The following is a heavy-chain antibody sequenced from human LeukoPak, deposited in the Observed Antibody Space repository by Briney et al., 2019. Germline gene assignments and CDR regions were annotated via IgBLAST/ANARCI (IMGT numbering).Heavy chain of an antibody. CDR2: ISSGSTYI. D-gene: IGHD6-25*01. CDR3: ARSKGGAQREYGMDV. V-gene: IGHV3-21*06. CDR1: GFTFKNYG. J-gene: IGHJ6*02. Sequence: GGSLRLSCAASGFTFKNYGMNWVRQAPGKGLEWVSSISSGSTYIDNADSLKGRFTISRDNAKNSLYLEMNSLRDEDTAVYYCARSKGGAQREYGMDVWGQGTTVTVSS.